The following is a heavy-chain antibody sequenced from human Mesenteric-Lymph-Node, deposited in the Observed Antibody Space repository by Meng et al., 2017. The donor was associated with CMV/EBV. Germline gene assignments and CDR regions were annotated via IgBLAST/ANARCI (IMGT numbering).Heavy chain of an antibody. CDR3: ARAGFWSGYPYYYYGMDV. D-gene: IGHD3-3*01. V-gene: IGHV4-61*01. CDR1: GGSVSSGSYY. CDR2: IYYSGST. Sequence: ESLKISCAVSGGSVSSGSYYWSWIRQPPGKGLEWIGYIYYSGSTNCNPSLKSRVTISVDTSKNQFSLKLSSVTAADTAVYYCARAGFWSGYPYYYYGMDVWGQGTTVTVSS. J-gene: IGHJ6*02.